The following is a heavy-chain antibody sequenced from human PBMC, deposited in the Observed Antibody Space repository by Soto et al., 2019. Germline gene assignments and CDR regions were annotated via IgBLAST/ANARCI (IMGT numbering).Heavy chain of an antibody. V-gene: IGHV1-69*13. CDR3: ARGRGGYYYDSSGYPRGWFDP. D-gene: IGHD3-22*01. Sequence: SVKVSCKASGGTFSSYAISWVRQAPGQGLEWMGGIIPIFGTANYAQKFQGRVTITADESTSTAYMELSSLRSEDTAVYYCARGRGGYYYDSSGYPRGWFDPWGKGTLVTVSS. CDR2: IIPIFGTA. J-gene: IGHJ5*02. CDR1: GGTFSSYA.